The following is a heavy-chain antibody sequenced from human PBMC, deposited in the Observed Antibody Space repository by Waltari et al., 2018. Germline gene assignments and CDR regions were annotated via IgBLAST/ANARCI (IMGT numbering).Heavy chain of an antibody. Sequence: QVQLVQSGAEVKKPGSSVKVSCKASGGTFSSYAISWVRQAPGQGLEWMGGIIPSCGTANYAQKFQGRVTITADKSTSTAYMELSSLRSEDTAVYYCASYYDFRPRVIYWGQGTLVTVSS. D-gene: IGHD3-3*01. CDR2: IIPSCGTA. J-gene: IGHJ4*02. CDR3: ASYYDFRPRVIY. CDR1: GGTFSSYA. V-gene: IGHV1-69*14.